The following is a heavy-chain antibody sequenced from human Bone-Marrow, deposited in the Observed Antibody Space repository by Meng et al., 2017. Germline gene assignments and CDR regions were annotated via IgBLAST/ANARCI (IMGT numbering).Heavy chain of an antibody. CDR3: ASLSPSYWYFPY. CDR2: ISWNSGSI. CDR1: GFTFDDYA. J-gene: IGHJ4*02. Sequence: SLRLSCAASGFTFDDYAMHWVRQAPGKGLEWVSGISWNSGSIGYADSVKGRFTISRDNAKNSLYLQMNSLRAEDTAIYYCASLSPSYWYFPYWGQGTLVTVSS. D-gene: IGHD1-26*01. V-gene: IGHV3-9*01.